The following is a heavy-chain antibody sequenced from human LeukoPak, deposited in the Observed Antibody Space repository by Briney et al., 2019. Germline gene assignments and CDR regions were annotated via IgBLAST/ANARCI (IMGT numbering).Heavy chain of an antibody. J-gene: IGHJ4*02. Sequence: PGGSLRLSCAASGFTFSSYWMHWVRHAPGKGLVWVSRINSDGSSTSYADSVKGRFTISRDNAKNTLYLQMNSLRAEDTAVYYCAREQTFGGVIARAYFDYWGQGTLVTVSS. D-gene: IGHD3-16*02. CDR1: GFTFSSYW. CDR2: INSDGSST. CDR3: AREQTFGGVIARAYFDY. V-gene: IGHV3-74*01.